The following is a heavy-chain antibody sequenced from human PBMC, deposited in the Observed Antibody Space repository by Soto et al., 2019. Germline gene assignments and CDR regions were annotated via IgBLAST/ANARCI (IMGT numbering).Heavy chain of an antibody. J-gene: IGHJ2*01. CDR2: IIPIFGTA. D-gene: IGHD4-17*01. CDR1: GGTFSSYA. Sequence: ASVKVSCKASGGTFSSYAISWVRQAPGQGLEWMGGIIPIFGTANYAQKFQGRVTITADESTSTAYMELSSLRSEDTAVYYCARGSYGDYHYWYFDLWGRRTLVTVSS. CDR3: ARGSYGDYHYWYFDL. V-gene: IGHV1-69*13.